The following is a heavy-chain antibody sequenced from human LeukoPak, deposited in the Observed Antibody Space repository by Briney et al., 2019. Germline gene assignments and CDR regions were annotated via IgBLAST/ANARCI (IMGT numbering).Heavy chain of an antibody. CDR1: GYTFTVYY. D-gene: IGHD3-3*01. CDR3: ARGGPKLRFLEWLLWGGYFDY. V-gene: IGHV1-2*02. Sequence: ASVTVSCKASGYTFTVYYMHWVRQAPGQGLEWMGWINPNSGGTNYAQKFQGRDTMTRDTSISTAYMELSRLRSDDTAVYYCARGGPKLRFLEWLLWGGYFDYWGQGTLVTVSS. J-gene: IGHJ4*02. CDR2: INPNSGGT.